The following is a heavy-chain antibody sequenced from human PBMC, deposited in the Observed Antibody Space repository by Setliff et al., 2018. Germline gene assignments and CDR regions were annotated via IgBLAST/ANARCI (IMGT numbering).Heavy chain of an antibody. CDR1: GDSISSRRSY. CDR2: MYFSGST. V-gene: IGHV4-39*07. CDR3: ARAPRYFDSTGSYFDG. Sequence: SETLSLTCTVSGDSISSRRSYWGWIRQPPGKGLEWIGSMYFSGSTYYNPSLKSRVTMSIDKSKNEFSLKMSSVTAADTAVYYCARAPRYFDSTGSYFDGWGQGTLVTVSS. J-gene: IGHJ4*02. D-gene: IGHD3-22*01.